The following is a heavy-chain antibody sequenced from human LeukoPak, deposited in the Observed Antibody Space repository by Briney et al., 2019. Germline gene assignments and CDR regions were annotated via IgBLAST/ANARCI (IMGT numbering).Heavy chain of an antibody. CDR3: ARFEGPYGSGSIDY. J-gene: IGHJ4*02. CDR2: IYYSGST. CDR1: GGSISSYD. D-gene: IGHD3-10*01. V-gene: IGHV4-59*01. Sequence: SETLSLTCTVSGGSISSYDWSWIRQPPGKGLEWIGYIYYSGSTNYNPSLKSRVTISVDTSKNQFSLKLSSVTAADTAVYYCARFEGPYGSGSIDYWGQGTLVTVSS.